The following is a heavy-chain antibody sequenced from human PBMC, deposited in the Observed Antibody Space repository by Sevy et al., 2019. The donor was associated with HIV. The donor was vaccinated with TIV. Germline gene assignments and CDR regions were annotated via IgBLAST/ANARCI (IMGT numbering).Heavy chain of an antibody. V-gene: IGHV1-2*04. D-gene: IGHD4-17*01. CDR3: ARVDHYGSRGFDI. J-gene: IGHJ3*02. Sequence: ASVKVSCKASGITFIDYFIHWVRQAPGQGLEWMGWINPNNGGINYAQKFQGWVTMTSDMSSSTAYMELTSLASDDTAMYYCARVDHYGSRGFDIWGRGTMVTVSS. CDR2: INPNNGGI. CDR1: GITFIDYF.